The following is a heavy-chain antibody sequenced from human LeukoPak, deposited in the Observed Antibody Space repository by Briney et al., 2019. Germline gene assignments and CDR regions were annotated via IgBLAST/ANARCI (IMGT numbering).Heavy chain of an antibody. CDR2: ISYDGSNK. J-gene: IGHJ4*02. CDR3: AKERRVYSRTYFDY. Sequence: GRSLRLSCAASGFTFSSYGMHWVRQAPGKGLEWVAVISYDGSNKYYADSVKGRFTISRDNSKNTLYLQMNSLRAEDTAVYYCAKERRVYSRTYFDYWAREPWSPSPQ. CDR1: GFTFSSYG. D-gene: IGHD6-13*01. V-gene: IGHV3-30*18.